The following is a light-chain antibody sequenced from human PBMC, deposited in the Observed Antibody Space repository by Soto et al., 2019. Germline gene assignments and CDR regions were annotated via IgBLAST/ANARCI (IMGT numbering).Light chain of an antibody. CDR2: GAS. J-gene: IGKJ4*01. CDR3: QQYGSSPT. Sequence: EIVLTQSPGTLSLSPGERATLSCRASQTVRSSYLAWYQQKPGQAPRLLIHGASYRATGIPDRFTGSGSGTDCTLTVSRLEPEDFAVYYCQQYGSSPTFGGGTRVEIK. CDR1: QTVRSSY. V-gene: IGKV3-20*01.